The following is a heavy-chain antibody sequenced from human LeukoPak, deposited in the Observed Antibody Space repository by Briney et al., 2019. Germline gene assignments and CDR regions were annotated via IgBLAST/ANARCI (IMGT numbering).Heavy chain of an antibody. J-gene: IGHJ6*02. V-gene: IGHV3-23*01. CDR3: AKSGGLSGSGRLAMDV. D-gene: IGHD3-10*01. CDR2: ISGSGGST. Sequence: GSLRLSCAAXGXXFXTYAMSWVRLAPGKGLEWVSGISGSGGSTYYADSVKGRFTSSRDNSNNTLYVQMNSLRVEDTAVYYCAKSGGLSGSGRLAMDVWGQGTTVTVSS. CDR1: GXXFXTYA.